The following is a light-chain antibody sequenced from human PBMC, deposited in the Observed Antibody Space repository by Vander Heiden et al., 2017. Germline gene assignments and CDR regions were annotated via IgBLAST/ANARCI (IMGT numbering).Light chain of an antibody. J-gene: IGKJ2*03. CDR2: GSS. Sequence: IELTQSRGTLSLSPGESATLSCRASQSVSSNYLAWYQQKPGQAPRLLIFGSSTRATGIPDRFSGSGSETDFTLTISGLESEDFGVYYCQQYAKSIGSFGQGTKLEI. CDR1: QSVSSNY. CDR3: QQYAKSIGS. V-gene: IGKV3-20*01.